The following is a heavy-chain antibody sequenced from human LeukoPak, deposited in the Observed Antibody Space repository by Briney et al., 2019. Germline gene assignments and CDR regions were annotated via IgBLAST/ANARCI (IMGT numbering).Heavy chain of an antibody. J-gene: IGHJ6*03. CDR3: ARDKVCSSTSCYYMDV. V-gene: IGHV3-23*01. Sequence: PGGSLRLSCAASGFTFSSYAMSWVRQAPGKGLEWVSAISGSGGSTYYADSVKGRFTISRDNAKNSLYLQMNSLRAEDTAVYYCARDKVCSSTSCYYMDVWGKGTTVTVSS. CDR2: ISGSGGST. CDR1: GFTFSSYA. D-gene: IGHD2-2*01.